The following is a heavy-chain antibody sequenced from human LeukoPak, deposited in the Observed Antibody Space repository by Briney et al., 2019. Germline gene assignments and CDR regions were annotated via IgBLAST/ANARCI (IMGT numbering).Heavy chain of an antibody. J-gene: IGHJ3*02. Sequence: ASVKVSCKASGYTFTAHYIHWVRQAPGQGLEWMGRINPYSGGTNFPQKFKGRVTMTSDTSISTAFVEVSSLRYEDTAVYYCARAKSGGTLEDTFDIWGQGTEVIVSS. CDR1: GYTFTAHY. D-gene: IGHD1/OR15-1a*01. V-gene: IGHV1-2*06. CDR3: ARAKSGGTLEDTFDI. CDR2: INPYSGGT.